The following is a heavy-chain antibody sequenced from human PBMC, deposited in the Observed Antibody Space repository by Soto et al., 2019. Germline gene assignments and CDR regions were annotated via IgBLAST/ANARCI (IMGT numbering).Heavy chain of an antibody. CDR3: AHTRDYSSRWYTLDFDC. Sequence: QITLKESGPTLVKPTQTLTLTCTFSGFSLSTSGVGVGWIRQPPENALEWLALIYWDDDKRYSPSLKSRLTNTKDTSKNQVVLTTTNVDPVDTATYFCAHTRDYSSRWYTLDFDCSGQGTLVTVSS. V-gene: IGHV2-5*02. D-gene: IGHD6-13*01. CDR2: IYWDDDK. CDR1: GFSLSTSGVG. J-gene: IGHJ4*02.